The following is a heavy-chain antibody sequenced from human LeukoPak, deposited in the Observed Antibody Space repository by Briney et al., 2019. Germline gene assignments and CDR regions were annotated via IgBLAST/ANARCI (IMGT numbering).Heavy chain of an antibody. Sequence: SETLSLTCTVSGGSISSGDYYWSWIRQPPGKGLEWIGYIYYSGSTYYNPSLKSRVTISVDTSKNQFSLKLSSVTAADTAVYYCARGGPPDSSSWYYFDYWGQGTLVTVSS. CDR2: IYYSGST. CDR3: ARGGPPDSSSWYYFDY. D-gene: IGHD6-13*01. V-gene: IGHV4-30-4*01. J-gene: IGHJ4*02. CDR1: GGSISSGDYY.